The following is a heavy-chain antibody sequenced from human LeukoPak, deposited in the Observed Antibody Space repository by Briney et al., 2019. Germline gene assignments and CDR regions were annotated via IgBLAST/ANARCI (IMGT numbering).Heavy chain of an antibody. CDR2: VNRDGSET. Sequence: GGSLRLSCAASGFTFSSSAMTWVRQVPGRGPEWVDNVNRDGSETSYLDSVKGRFTISKDNAKNSLYLQMNSLRAEDTALYHCARNNGMDVWGQGTTVIVSS. CDR1: GFTFSSSA. V-gene: IGHV3-7*03. J-gene: IGHJ6*02. CDR3: ARNNGMDV.